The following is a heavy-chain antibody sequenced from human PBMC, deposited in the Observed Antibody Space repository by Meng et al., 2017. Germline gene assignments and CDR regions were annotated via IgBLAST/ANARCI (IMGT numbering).Heavy chain of an antibody. V-gene: IGHV3-15*01. CDR1: GFTFSNAW. J-gene: IGHJ4*02. CDR2: IKSKTDGGTT. Sequence: GESLKISCAASGFTFSNAWMSWVRQAPGKGLEWVGRIKSKTDGGTTDYAAPVKGRSTISRDDSKNTLYLQMNSLKTEDTAVYYCTVRGYYYGSGSYYNAGYWGQGALVTVSS. D-gene: IGHD3-10*01. CDR3: TVRGYYYGSGSYYNAGY.